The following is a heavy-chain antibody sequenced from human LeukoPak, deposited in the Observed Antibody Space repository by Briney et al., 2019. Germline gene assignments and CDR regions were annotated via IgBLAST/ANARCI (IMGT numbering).Heavy chain of an antibody. V-gene: IGHV4-34*01. J-gene: IGHJ5*02. Sequence: SETLSLTCDVYGGSFSAYYWSWIRQPPGKGLEWIGEINHSGGTNYSPSLKSRVSISVDTSKNQFTLKLSSVTAADTAVYYCARARVTTLDWFDPWGQGTLVTVSS. CDR1: GGSFSAYY. CDR3: ARARVTTLDWFDP. CDR2: INHSGGT. D-gene: IGHD4-11*01.